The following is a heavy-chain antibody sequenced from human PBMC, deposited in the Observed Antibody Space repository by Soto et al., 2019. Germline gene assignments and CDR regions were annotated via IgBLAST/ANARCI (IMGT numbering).Heavy chain of an antibody. CDR1: GDSVSSNSAA. J-gene: IGHJ6*02. V-gene: IGHV6-1*01. Sequence: SQTLSLTCAISGDSVSSNSAAWNWIRQSPSRGLEWLGRAYYRSQWYYDSAVSVRSRITVIPDTSKNQFSLQLNSVTPEDTAVNDCRKKRDDCRTYNGMYVWGQGTTVTVSS. CDR2: AYYRSQWYY. D-gene: IGHD2-21*01. CDR3: RKKRDDCRTYNGMYV.